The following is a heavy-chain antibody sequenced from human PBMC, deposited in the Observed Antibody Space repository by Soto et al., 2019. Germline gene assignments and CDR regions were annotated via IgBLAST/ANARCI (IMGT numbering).Heavy chain of an antibody. V-gene: IGHV5-10-1*01. CDR3: ARFSSSRVGYYYGMDV. D-gene: IGHD6-6*01. Sequence: AESLKISCKGSGSSITSYWISWVRQMRGKGLEWMGRIDPSDSYTNYSPSFQGHVTISADKAISTAYLQWSSLKASDTAMYYCARFSSSRVGYYYGMDVWGQGTTVTVSS. CDR1: GSSITSYW. J-gene: IGHJ6*02. CDR2: IDPSDSYT.